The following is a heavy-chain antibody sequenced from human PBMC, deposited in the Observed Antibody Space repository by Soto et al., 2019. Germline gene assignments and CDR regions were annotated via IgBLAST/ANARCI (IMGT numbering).Heavy chain of an antibody. CDR1: GFTFSSYA. V-gene: IGHV3-30-3*01. CDR2: ISYDGSNK. J-gene: IGHJ4*02. CDR3: PRPPGVVVNYYVDY. D-gene: IGHD3-22*01. Sequence: QVQLVESGGGVVQPGRSLRLSCAASGFTFSSYAMHWVRQAPGKGLEWVAVISYDGSNKYYADSVKGRFTISRDNSKNPLYLQRNRLSASDTAVYYWPRPPGVVVNYYVDYWGQGTLVTVSS.